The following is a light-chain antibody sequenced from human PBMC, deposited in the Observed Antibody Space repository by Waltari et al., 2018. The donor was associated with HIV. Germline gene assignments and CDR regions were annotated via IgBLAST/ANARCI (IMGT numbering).Light chain of an antibody. CDR2: AVS. CDR3: CSYAGSYTGV. V-gene: IGLV2-11*01. CDR1: SSDVGGYNY. J-gene: IGLJ2*01. Sequence: QSALTQPRSVSGSPGQSVTISCTGTSSDVGGYNYVSWYQQHPGKAPKLMMYAVSKRPSGVPDRFSGSKSGNTASLTISGLQAEDEADYYCCSYAGSYTGVFGGGTKLTVL.